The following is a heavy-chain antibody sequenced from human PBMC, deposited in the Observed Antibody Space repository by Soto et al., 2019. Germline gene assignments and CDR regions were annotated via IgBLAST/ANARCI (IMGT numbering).Heavy chain of an antibody. CDR3: ARQRRDYVILTGYYKPLGYFDY. D-gene: IGHD3-9*01. CDR2: IYYSGST. Sequence: SETLSLTCTVSGGSISSSSYYWGWIRQPPGKGLEWIGSIYYSGSTYYNPSLKSRVTISVDTSKNQFSLKLSSVTAADTAVYYCARQRRDYVILTGYYKPLGYFDYWGQGTLVTVSS. V-gene: IGHV4-39*01. CDR1: GGSISSSSYY. J-gene: IGHJ4*02.